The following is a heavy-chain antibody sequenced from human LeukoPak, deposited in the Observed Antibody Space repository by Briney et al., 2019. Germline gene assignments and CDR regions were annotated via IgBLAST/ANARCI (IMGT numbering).Heavy chain of an antibody. CDR3: ARGPLHVVVPAATWFDP. D-gene: IGHD2-2*01. CDR2: ISRSGSTI. Sequence: GGSLRLSCAASGFTFSTYEMNWVRQAPGKGLEWVSYISRSGSTIYYADSVKGRFTISRDNAKNSLYLQMNSLRAEDTAVYYCARGPLHVVVPAATWFDPWGQGILVTVSS. V-gene: IGHV3-48*03. J-gene: IGHJ5*02. CDR1: GFTFSTYE.